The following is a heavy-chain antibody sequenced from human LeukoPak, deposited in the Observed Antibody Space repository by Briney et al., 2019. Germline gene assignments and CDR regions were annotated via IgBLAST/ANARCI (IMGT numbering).Heavy chain of an antibody. CDR1: GGSISSSSSY. V-gene: IGHV4-39*01. J-gene: IGHJ3*02. CDR2: IYYSGST. CDR3: AGPLGIQDAFDI. D-gene: IGHD7-27*01. Sequence: SETLSLTCTVSGGSISSSSSYGGWIRQPPGKGLEWIGSIYYSGSTYYNPSLKSRVTISVDTSKNQFSLKLSSVTAADTAVYYCAGPLGIQDAFDIWGQGTMVTVSS.